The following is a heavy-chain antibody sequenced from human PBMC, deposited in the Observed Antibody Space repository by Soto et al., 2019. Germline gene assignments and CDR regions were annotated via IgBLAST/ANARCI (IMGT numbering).Heavy chain of an antibody. J-gene: IGHJ3*02. CDR3: ARVKKGWAYCGGDCYSGDAFDI. D-gene: IGHD2-21*02. CDR2: ISSSSSTI. V-gene: IGHV3-48*02. Sequence: GGSLRLSCAGSGFTFSSYSMNWVRQAPGKGLEWVSYISSSSSTIYYADSVKGRFTISRDNAKNSLYLQMNSLRDEDTAVYYCARVKKGWAYCGGDCYSGDAFDIWGQGTMVTVSS. CDR1: GFTFSSYS.